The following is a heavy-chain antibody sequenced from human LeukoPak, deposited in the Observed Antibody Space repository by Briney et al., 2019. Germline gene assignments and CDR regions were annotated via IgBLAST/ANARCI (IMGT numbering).Heavy chain of an antibody. D-gene: IGHD5-24*01. J-gene: IGHJ4*02. CDR3: AKDLRDGSNY. V-gene: IGHV3-9*01. CDR1: GFTFDDYA. Sequence: PGRSLRLSCAASGFTFDDYAMHWVRQAPGKGLEWVSGISWNSGSIGYADSVRGRFTISRDNAKNSLYLQMNSLRAEDTALYYCAKDLRDGSNYWGQGTLVTVSS. CDR2: ISWNSGSI.